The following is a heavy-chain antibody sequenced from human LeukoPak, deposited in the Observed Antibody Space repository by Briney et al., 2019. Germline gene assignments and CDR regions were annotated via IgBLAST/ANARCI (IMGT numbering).Heavy chain of an antibody. D-gene: IGHD3-3*01. V-gene: IGHV4-38-2*02. CDR1: GYSISSGYY. J-gene: IGHJ4*02. CDR3: ARGFTIFGVVARGYFDY. Sequence: SETLSLTCTVSGYSISSGYYWGWIRQPPGKGLEWIGSIYHSGSTYYNPSLKSRVTISVDTSKNQFSLKLSSVTAADTAVYYCARGFTIFGVVARGYFDYWGQGTLVTVSS. CDR2: IYHSGST.